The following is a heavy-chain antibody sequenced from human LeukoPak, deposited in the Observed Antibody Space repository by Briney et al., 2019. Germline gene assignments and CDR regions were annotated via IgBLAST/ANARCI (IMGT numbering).Heavy chain of an antibody. Sequence: GGSLRLSCAASGFTFSSYAVSWVRQAPGKGLEWVSAISGSGGSTYYADSVKGRFTISRDNSKNTLYLEMNSLRAEDTAVYYCAKANMVRGVTLKFDYWGQGTLVTVSS. CDR2: ISGSGGST. CDR1: GFTFSSYA. V-gene: IGHV3-23*01. D-gene: IGHD3-10*01. J-gene: IGHJ4*02. CDR3: AKANMVRGVTLKFDY.